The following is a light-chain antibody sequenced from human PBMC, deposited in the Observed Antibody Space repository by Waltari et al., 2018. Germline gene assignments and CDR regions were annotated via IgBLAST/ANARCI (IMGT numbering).Light chain of an antibody. V-gene: IGLV2-14*03. CDR3: SSYTSSRSLV. Sequence: QSALTQPAAVSGSPGQSITISCTGTSSDVGSYNYVSWYQQHPGKAPKLMIYDVSNRPSGVSNRFSGSKSGNTASLTISGLQGEDEADYYCSSYTSSRSLVFGGGTKLTVL. J-gene: IGLJ2*01. CDR2: DVS. CDR1: SSDVGSYNY.